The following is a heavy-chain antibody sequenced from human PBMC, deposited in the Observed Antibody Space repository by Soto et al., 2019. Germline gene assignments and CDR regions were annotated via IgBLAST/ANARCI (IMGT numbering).Heavy chain of an antibody. J-gene: IGHJ4*02. Sequence: VESGGGVVQPGKSLRLSCAGSGFTFSSYGMDWVRQAPGKGLEWVAVISYDGSNKYYADSVKGRFTISRDNSKNTLYLQMSSLRADDTAVYYCAKDRMGAGVRGYFDYWGQGTLVTVSS. V-gene: IGHV3-30*18. D-gene: IGHD3-10*01. CDR3: AKDRMGAGVRGYFDY. CDR1: GFTFSSYG. CDR2: ISYDGSNK.